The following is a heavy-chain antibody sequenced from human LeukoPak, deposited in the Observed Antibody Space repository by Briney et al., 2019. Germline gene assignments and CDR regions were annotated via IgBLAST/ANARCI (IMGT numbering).Heavy chain of an antibody. Sequence: SVKVSCKASGGTFSSYAISWVRQAPGQGLEWMGGIIPIFGTANYAQKFQGRVTITADESTSTAYMELSSLRSEGTAVYYCARGRRYCTNGVCSLPFDPWGQGTLVTVSS. V-gene: IGHV1-69*13. CDR3: ARGRRYCTNGVCSLPFDP. CDR1: GGTFSSYA. J-gene: IGHJ5*02. CDR2: IIPIFGTA. D-gene: IGHD2-8*01.